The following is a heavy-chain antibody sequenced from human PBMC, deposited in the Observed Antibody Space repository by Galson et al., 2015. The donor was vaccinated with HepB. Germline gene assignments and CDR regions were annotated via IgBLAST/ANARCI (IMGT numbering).Heavy chain of an antibody. D-gene: IGHD1-26*01. J-gene: IGHJ6*04. CDR2: IKTDESSI. CDR3: ARVKEKVGAPLDV. Sequence: SLRLSCAASGFTFSNKWMHWVRQAPGKGLVWVSRIKTDESSISYADSVKGRFTISRDDAKNTLYLQMNSLRAEDTAVYYCARVKEKVGAPLDVWGKGTTVTVSS. V-gene: IGHV3-74*01. CDR1: GFTFSNKW.